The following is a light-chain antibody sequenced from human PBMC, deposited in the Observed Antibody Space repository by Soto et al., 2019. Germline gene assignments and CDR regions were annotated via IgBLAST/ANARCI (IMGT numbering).Light chain of an antibody. V-gene: IGKV1-5*03. Sequence: DIQMTQSPSTLSASVGDRVTITCRASQRISSWLAWYQQKPGKAPKLLIYKASSLESGVPSRFSGSGSGTEFTLTISSLQPDDFATYYCQQYNSYSWTFGQGTKV. CDR3: QQYNSYSWT. J-gene: IGKJ1*01. CDR1: QRISSW. CDR2: KAS.